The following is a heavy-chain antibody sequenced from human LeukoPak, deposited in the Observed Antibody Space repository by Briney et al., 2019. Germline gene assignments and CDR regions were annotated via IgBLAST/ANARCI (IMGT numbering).Heavy chain of an antibody. V-gene: IGHV4-59*01. D-gene: IGHD6-13*01. CDR1: GFTFSSYE. Sequence: PGGSLRLSCAASGFTFSSYEMNWVRQAPGKGRDWIGYIYYSGSTNYNPSLKSRVTISVDTSKNQFSLKLSSVTAADTAVYYCATTAAADYYFDHWGRGTLVTVSS. CDR3: ATTAAADYYFDH. CDR2: IYYSGST. J-gene: IGHJ4*02.